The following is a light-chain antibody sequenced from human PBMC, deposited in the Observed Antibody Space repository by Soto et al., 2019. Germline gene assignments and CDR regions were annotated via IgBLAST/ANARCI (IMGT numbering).Light chain of an antibody. CDR3: QQYYSYPHT. J-gene: IGKJ1*01. CDR2: AAS. CDR1: QGISNY. Sequence: AIRMTQSPSSFSASTGDKVTITCRASQGISNYLAWYQQKPGKAPKLLIYAASTWQRGVPSRFSGSGSEKDFTRTISCLQSEDFATYYCQQYYSYPHTFGQGTKVEI. V-gene: IGKV1-8*01.